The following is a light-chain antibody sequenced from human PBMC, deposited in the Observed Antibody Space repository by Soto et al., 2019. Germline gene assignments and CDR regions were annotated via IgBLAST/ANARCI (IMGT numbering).Light chain of an antibody. CDR2: GAS. J-gene: IGKJ2*01. Sequence: EIVLTQSPGTLSLSPGERATLSCRASQSFSSSYLAWYQQKPGQTPRLLIYGASSRATGIPDRFRGSGSGTDFTLTISRLEREDFAVYYCQQFGNSPYTFGQGTKLDIK. V-gene: IGKV3-20*01. CDR1: QSFSSSY. CDR3: QQFGNSPYT.